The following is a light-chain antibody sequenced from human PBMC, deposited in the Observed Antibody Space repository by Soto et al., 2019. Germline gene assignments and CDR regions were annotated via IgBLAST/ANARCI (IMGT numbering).Light chain of an antibody. CDR1: QSISSW. J-gene: IGKJ4*01. Sequence: DIQMTQSPSTLSASVGDRVTITCRASQSISSWLAWYQQKPGKAPKLLIYKASSLESGVPSRFSGSGSGTEFTLTISSLQPDDFASYYCQRDKSYSPTTFGGGLRVDIK. CDR3: QRDKSYSPTT. CDR2: KAS. V-gene: IGKV1-5*03.